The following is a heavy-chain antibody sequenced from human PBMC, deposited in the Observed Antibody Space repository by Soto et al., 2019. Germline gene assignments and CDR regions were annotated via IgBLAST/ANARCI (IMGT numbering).Heavy chain of an antibody. CDR2: IYYSGST. V-gene: IGHV4-31*03. D-gene: IGHD6-6*01. CDR1: GGSISSGGYY. CDR3: ARALSSSKESFDY. J-gene: IGHJ4*02. Sequence: SETLSLTCTVSGGSISSGGYYWSWIRQHPGKGLEWIGYIYYSGSTYYNPSLKSRVTISVDTSKNQFSLKLSSVTAADTAVYYCARALSSSKESFDYWGQGTLVTAPQ.